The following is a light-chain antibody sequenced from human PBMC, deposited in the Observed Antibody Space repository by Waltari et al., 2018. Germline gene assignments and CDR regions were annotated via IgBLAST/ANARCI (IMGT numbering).Light chain of an antibody. CDR2: YVN. Sequence: QSALTQPASVSGSLGHSITISCTGTSSDIGAYNYVSWFQQYPGKAPQLLLYYVNKLPPGVSDRFSGSKSDNMASLTISGLQAEDEADYYCSSYTTISSWVFGGGTKVTVL. V-gene: IGLV2-14*01. CDR1: SSDIGAYNY. CDR3: SSYTTISSWV. J-gene: IGLJ3*02.